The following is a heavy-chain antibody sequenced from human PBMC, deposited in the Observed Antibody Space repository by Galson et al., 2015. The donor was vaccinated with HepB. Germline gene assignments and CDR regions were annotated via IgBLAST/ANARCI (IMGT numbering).Heavy chain of an antibody. Sequence: VKVSCKASGGTFSSYGISWVRQAPGQGLEWMGRIIPIFGIAKYAQKFQGRVTITADKSTSTAYMELSSLRSEDTAVYFCARDYCSSTSCYNWFDPWGQGTLVTVSS. J-gene: IGHJ5*02. CDR1: GGTFSSYG. CDR3: ARDYCSSTSCYNWFDP. CDR2: IIPIFGIA. V-gene: IGHV1-69*10. D-gene: IGHD2-2*01.